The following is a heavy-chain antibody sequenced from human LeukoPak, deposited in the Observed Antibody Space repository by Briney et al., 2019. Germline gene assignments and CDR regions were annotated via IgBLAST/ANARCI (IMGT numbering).Heavy chain of an antibody. D-gene: IGHD3-10*01. CDR1: GFIFDDFG. CDR2: INWTGGTT. Sequence: TGGSLRLSCAASGFIFDDFGMSWVRQAPGKGLEWVSGINWTGGTTRYADSVKGRFSISRDNAKHSIYLQMNSLRAEDTAFYYCAKDFRPYGSGRIMGSWGQGTLVTVSS. CDR3: AKDFRPYGSGRIMGS. V-gene: IGHV3-20*04. J-gene: IGHJ4*02.